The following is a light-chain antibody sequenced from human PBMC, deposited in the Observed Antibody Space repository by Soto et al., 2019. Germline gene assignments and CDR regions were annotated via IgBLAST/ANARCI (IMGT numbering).Light chain of an antibody. CDR3: QQANSFPLT. CDR2: AAS. J-gene: IGKJ4*02. V-gene: IGKV1-12*01. Sequence: DIQMPQSPSSVSASLGDRVTITCRASQAISSRLAWYQQKPGKAPKLLIYAASSLQSGIPSRFSGSGSGTDFTLTISSLQPEDFATYYFQQANSFPLTFGGGTMVEIK. CDR1: QAISSR.